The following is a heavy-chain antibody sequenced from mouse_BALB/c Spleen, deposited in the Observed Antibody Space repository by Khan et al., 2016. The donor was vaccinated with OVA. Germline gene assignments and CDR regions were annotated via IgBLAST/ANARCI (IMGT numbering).Heavy chain of an antibody. D-gene: IGHD2-2*01. Sequence: QVQLQQSGGDLMKPGASVKISCKATGYTFSSYWIEWVKQRPGHGLEWIGQIFPGSVSTTYNEKFKGKASFTADTSSNTAYMQLSSLTYEDSAVSYGVREGYGGFSYWGQGTLVTVSA. J-gene: IGHJ3*01. CDR2: IFPGSVST. V-gene: IGHV1-9*01. CDR1: GYTFSSYW. CDR3: VREGYGGFSY.